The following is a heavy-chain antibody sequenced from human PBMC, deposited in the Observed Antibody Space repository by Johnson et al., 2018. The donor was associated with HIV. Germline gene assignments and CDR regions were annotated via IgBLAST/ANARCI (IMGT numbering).Heavy chain of an antibody. CDR2: IKQDGSEK. D-gene: IGHD4-17*01. J-gene: IGHJ3*02. Sequence: VHLVESGGGLVQPGGSLRLSCAASGFTFSSYWMSWVRQAPGKGLEWVANIKQDGSEKYYVDSVKGRFTISRDNAKNSLYLQINSLRAEDTAVYYCARDHLRCAFDIWGPDTMVTVSS. CDR1: GFTFSSYW. CDR3: ARDHLRCAFDI. V-gene: IGHV3-7*01.